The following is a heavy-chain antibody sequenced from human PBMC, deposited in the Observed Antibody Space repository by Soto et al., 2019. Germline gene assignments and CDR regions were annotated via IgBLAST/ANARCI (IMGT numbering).Heavy chain of an antibody. V-gene: IGHV3-30-3*01. CDR2: ISYDGSNK. CDR3: ARDRGLSYSGYDGFDY. Sequence: GGSLRLSCAASGFTFSSYAMHWVRQAPGKGLEWVAVISYDGSNKYYADSVKGRFTISRDNSKNTLYLQMNSLRAEDTAVYYCARDRGLSYSGYDGFDYWGQGTLVTVSS. J-gene: IGHJ4*02. D-gene: IGHD5-12*01. CDR1: GFTFSSYA.